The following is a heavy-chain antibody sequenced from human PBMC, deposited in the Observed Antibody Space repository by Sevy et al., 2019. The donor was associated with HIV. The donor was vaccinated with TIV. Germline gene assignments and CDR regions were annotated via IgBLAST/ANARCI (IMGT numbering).Heavy chain of an antibody. CDR2: LSFGCGEV. Sequence: GGALRLSCAASGFTFSKYSMSWVRQPPGKGLEWVSTLSFGCGEVNYADSVKGRFTISRDNSKSSVYLQMNNLRPEDTAVYYCAREGCTKPHDYWGQGTLVTVSS. CDR3: AREGCTKPHDY. D-gene: IGHD2-8*01. J-gene: IGHJ4*02. V-gene: IGHV3-23*01. CDR1: GFTFSKYS.